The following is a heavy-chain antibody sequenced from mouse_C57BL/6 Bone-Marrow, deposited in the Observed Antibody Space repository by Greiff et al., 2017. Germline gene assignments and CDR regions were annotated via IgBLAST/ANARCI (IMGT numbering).Heavy chain of an antibody. V-gene: IGHV14-2*01. Sequence: VQLQQPGAELVKPGASVKLSCTASGFNIKDYYIHWVKQRTEQGLEWIGRIDPENGDTKYTPKFQDKATITADTPSNTAYLQLSSLTSEDTAVYYCTRSLIYYGTDYWGRGTTLTVTS. D-gene: IGHD1-1*01. CDR1: GFNIKDYY. CDR2: IDPENGDT. J-gene: IGHJ2*01. CDR3: TRSLIYYGTDY.